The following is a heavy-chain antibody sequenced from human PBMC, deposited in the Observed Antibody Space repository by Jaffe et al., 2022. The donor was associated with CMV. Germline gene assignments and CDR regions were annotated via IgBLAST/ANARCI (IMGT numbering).Heavy chain of an antibody. CDR1: GFTFSSYD. V-gene: IGHV3-13*01. Sequence: EVQLVESGGGLVQPGGSLRLSCAASGFTFSSYDMHWVRQVTGKGLEWVSCIGGTGDTYYPGSVKGRFTISRENAKNSLYLQMNSLRAGDTAVYYCARETPEGHFDYWGQGTLVTVSS. CDR3: ARETPEGHFDY. CDR2: IGGTGDT. D-gene: IGHD2-15*01. J-gene: IGHJ4*02.